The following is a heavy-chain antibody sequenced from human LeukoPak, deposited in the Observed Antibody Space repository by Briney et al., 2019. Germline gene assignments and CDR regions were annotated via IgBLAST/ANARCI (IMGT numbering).Heavy chain of an antibody. CDR1: GGTFSSYA. V-gene: IGHV1-69*13. J-gene: IGHJ5*02. CDR2: IIPIFGTA. CDR3: ARVGSGQDWFDP. D-gene: IGHD3-10*01. Sequence: SVKVSCKASGGTFSSYAISWVRQAPGQGLEWMGGIIPIFGTANYAQKFQGRVTITADESTSTAYMELSSLRSEDTAVYYCARVGSGQDWFDPWGQGTLVTVSS.